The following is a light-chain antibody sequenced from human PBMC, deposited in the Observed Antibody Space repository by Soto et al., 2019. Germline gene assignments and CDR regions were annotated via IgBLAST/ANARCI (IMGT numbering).Light chain of an antibody. J-gene: IGLJ1*01. CDR1: SSVVGGYDY. V-gene: IGLV2-14*01. Sequence: QSALTQPASVSGSPGQSITIPCTGTSSVVGGYDYVPWYQQHPGKAPKLMIYDVSSRPSGVSNRFSASKSGNTASLTISGLQAEDEADYYCSSYTRSSTEVFGTGTKVTVL. CDR2: DVS. CDR3: SSYTRSSTEV.